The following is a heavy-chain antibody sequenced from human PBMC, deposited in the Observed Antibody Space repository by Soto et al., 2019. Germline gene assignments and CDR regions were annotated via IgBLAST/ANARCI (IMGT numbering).Heavy chain of an antibody. CDR1: GYTFTSYG. CDR3: ARDFIGSGWYGGVIDYYYYMDV. J-gene: IGHJ6*03. Sequence: ASVKVSCKASGYTFTSYGISWVRQAPGQGLEWMGWISAYNGNTNYAQKLQGRVTMTTDTSTSTAYMELRSLRSDDTAVYYWARDFIGSGWYGGVIDYYYYMDVWGKGTTVTVSS. CDR2: ISAYNGNT. V-gene: IGHV1-18*01. D-gene: IGHD6-19*01.